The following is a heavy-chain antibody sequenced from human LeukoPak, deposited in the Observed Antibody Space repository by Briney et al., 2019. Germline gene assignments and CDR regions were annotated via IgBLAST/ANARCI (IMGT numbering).Heavy chain of an antibody. CDR1: GFTFSSYA. D-gene: IGHD3-22*01. J-gene: IGHJ3*02. CDR2: ISGSGGST. V-gene: IGHV3-23*01. CDR3: AKPNYYDSKGNAFDI. Sequence: GGSLRLSCAASGFTFSSYAMSWVRQAPGKGLEWVSAISGSGGSTYYADSVKGWFTISRDNSKNTLYLQMNSLRAEDTAVYYCAKPNYYDSKGNAFDIWGQGTMVTVSS.